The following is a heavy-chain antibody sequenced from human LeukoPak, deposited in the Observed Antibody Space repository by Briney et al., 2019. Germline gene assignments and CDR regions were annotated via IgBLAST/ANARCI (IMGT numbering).Heavy chain of an antibody. J-gene: IGHJ4*02. CDR2: IYYGGST. Sequence: SETLSLTCTVSGGSISSYYWSWIRQPPGKGLEWIGYIYYGGSTNYNPSLKSRVTISVDTSKNQFSLKLSSVTAADTAVYYCARLRWLQHNTELDYWGQGTLVTVSS. CDR3: ARLRWLQHNTELDY. D-gene: IGHD5-24*01. CDR1: GGSISSYY. V-gene: IGHV4-59*08.